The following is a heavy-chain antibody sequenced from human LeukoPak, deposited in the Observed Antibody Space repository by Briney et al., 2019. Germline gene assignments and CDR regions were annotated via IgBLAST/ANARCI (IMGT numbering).Heavy chain of an antibody. V-gene: IGHV3-9*01. D-gene: IGHD6-19*01. Sequence: GGSLRLSCAASGFTFDDYAMHWVRQAPGKGLEWVSGISWNSGSIGYADSVKGRFTISRDNAKNSLYLQMNSLRAEDTALYYCAKDSQWLVSGGSVYFDYWGQGTLVTVSS. J-gene: IGHJ4*02. CDR1: GFTFDDYA. CDR2: ISWNSGSI. CDR3: AKDSQWLVSGGSVYFDY.